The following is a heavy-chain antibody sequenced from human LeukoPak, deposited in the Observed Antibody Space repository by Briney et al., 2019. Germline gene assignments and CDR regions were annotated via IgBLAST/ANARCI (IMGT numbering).Heavy chain of an antibody. V-gene: IGHV1-24*01. CDR1: GYTLTELS. J-gene: IGHJ3*02. CDR2: FDPEDGET. CDR3: TTVLVGATVFDAFDI. D-gene: IGHD1-26*01. Sequence: ASVKVSCKVSGYTLTELSMHWVRQAPGKGLEWMGGFDPEDGETIYAQKFQGRVTMTEDTSTDTAYMELSSLRSEDTAVYYCTTVLVGATVFDAFDIWGQGTMVTVSS.